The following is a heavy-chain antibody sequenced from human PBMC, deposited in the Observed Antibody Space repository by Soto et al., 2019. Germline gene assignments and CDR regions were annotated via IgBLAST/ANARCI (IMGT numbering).Heavy chain of an antibody. CDR3: ARTSYYDKTGVFDY. CDR1: GFIFSNYG. CDR2: IWNDGSKE. J-gene: IGHJ4*02. Sequence: GGSLRLSCAASGFIFSNYGMHWVRQAPGKGLEWVAVIWNDGSKEYYADSVKGRFIISRDNYKNTVSLQMNSLRAEDTAVYYCARTSYYDKTGVFDYWGQGTLVTVSS. D-gene: IGHD3-22*01. V-gene: IGHV3-33*01.